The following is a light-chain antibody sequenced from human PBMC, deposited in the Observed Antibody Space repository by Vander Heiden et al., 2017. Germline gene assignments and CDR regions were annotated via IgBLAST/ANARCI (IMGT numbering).Light chain of an antibody. J-gene: IGKJ4*01. CDR2: DAS. CDR1: QGISSA. V-gene: IGKV1-13*02. Sequence: AIQLTQSPSSLSASVGDRVTITCRASQGISSALAWYQQKPGKAPKLLIYDASSVESGVPSRFSGSGSGTDFTLTISSRQPEDFATYYCQQVNSYPLTFGGGTKVEIK. CDR3: QQVNSYPLT.